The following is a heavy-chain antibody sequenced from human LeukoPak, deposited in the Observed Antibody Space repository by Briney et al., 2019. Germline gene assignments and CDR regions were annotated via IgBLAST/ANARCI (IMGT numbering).Heavy chain of an antibody. Sequence: GGSLRLSCAGSGFTFSDYGRRWVRQVPGKGLEWVAAIWFDGIRKYYADSVKGRLTISRDNSKNTLYLQMNSLRAEDTAVYYCARHEEDPSPFSAFYMWGQGTMVTVSS. CDR1: GFTFSDYG. CDR3: ARHEEDPSPFSAFYM. CDR2: IWFDGIRK. J-gene: IGHJ3*02. V-gene: IGHV3-33*01.